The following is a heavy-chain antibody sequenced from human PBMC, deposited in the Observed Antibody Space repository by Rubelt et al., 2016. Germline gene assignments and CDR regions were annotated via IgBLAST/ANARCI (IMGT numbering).Heavy chain of an antibody. D-gene: IGHD7-27*01. V-gene: IGHV3-21*01. Sequence: GKGLEWVSSISSSSSYIYYADSVKGRFTISRDNAKNSLYLQMNSLRAEDTAVYYCARELTGDRKSGWYFDLRGRGTLVTVSS. CDR3: ARELTGDRKSGWYFDL. J-gene: IGHJ2*01. CDR2: ISSSSSYI.